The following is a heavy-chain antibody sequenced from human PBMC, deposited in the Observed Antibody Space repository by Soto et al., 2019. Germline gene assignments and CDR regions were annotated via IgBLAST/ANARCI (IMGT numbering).Heavy chain of an antibody. CDR3: ARGRASGSYYLLDY. CDR2: INPNSGNI. CDR1: GDTFTTYD. J-gene: IGHJ4*02. V-gene: IGHV1-8*01. D-gene: IGHD3-10*01. Sequence: ASVKVSCKASGDTFTTYDINWVRQATGHGLEWMGWINPNSGNIGYAQRFQGRVTMTRDTAIRTAYMEVSSLRSDDTAVYHCARGRASGSYYLLDYWGQGTLVTVSS.